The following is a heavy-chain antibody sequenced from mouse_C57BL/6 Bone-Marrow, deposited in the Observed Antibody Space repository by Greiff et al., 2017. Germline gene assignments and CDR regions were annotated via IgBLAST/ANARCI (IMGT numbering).Heavy chain of an antibody. V-gene: IGHV1-55*01. J-gene: IGHJ1*03. CDR3: VRPCYGNYWYFDV. CDR1: GYTFPSYW. CDR2: MYPGSGST. D-gene: IGHD2-10*01. Sequence: QVQLQQPGAELVKPGASVKMSCKASGYTFPSYWINWVKQRPGQGLEWIGDMYPGSGSTNYNEKFKSKATLTVDTSTSTTYMQLSSRTSEGSAVYNCVRPCYGNYWYFDVWGTGTTVTGSS.